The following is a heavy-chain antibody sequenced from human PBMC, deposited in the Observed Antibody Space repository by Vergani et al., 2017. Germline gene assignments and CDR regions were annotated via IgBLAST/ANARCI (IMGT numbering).Heavy chain of an antibody. D-gene: IGHD3-10*01. CDR1: GSTVSGNY. CDR2: IYSGDET. J-gene: IGHJ5*01. CDR3: ARGNYYGSGTYVDS. V-gene: IGHV3-66*02. Sequence: ELQLVESGGGLVQPGGSLRLSCAASGSTVSGNYMTWVRQAPGKGLEWVSHIYSGDETYYADSVKARVTIARDNSKNTLHLQINNLRVEDTPVYYCARGNYYGSGTYVDSWGQGTLVTVSS.